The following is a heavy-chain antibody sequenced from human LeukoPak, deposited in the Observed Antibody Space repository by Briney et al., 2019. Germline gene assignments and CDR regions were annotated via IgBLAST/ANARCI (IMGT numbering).Heavy chain of an antibody. V-gene: IGHV4-34*01. CDR1: GGSFSGYY. J-gene: IGHJ2*01. D-gene: IGHD2-2*01. CDR3: ARKAGYCSSTSCSHYWYFDL. CDR2: INHSGSP. Sequence: SETLSLTCAVYGGSFSGYYWSWIRQPPGKGLEWIGEINHSGSPNYNPSLKSRVTISVDTSKNQFSLKLSSVTAADTAVYYCARKAGYCSSTSCSHYWYFDLWGRGTLVIVSS.